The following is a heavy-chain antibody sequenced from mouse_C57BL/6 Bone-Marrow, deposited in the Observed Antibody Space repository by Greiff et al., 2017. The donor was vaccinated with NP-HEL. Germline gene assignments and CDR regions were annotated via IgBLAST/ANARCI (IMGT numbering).Heavy chain of an antibody. CDR2: INSDGGST. J-gene: IGHJ3*01. CDR1: EYEFPSHD. Sequence: EVQLQQSGGGLVQPGESLKLSCESNEYEFPSHDMSWVRKTPEKRLELVAAINSDGGSTYYPDTMERRFIISRDNTKKTLYLQMSSLRSEDTALYYCARPYTYDGYYYAAYWGQGTLVTVSA. V-gene: IGHV5-2*01. CDR3: ARPYTYDGYYYAAY. D-gene: IGHD2-3*01.